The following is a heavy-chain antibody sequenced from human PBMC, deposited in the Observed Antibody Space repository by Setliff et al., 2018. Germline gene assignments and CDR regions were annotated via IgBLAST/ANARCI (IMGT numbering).Heavy chain of an antibody. J-gene: IGHJ3*02. CDR3: ARRPTGPGAPFDI. D-gene: IGHD3-10*01. V-gene: IGHV4-39*07. CDR1: GGSISSSSYY. CDR2: IYSSGST. Sequence: SETLSLTCTVSGGSISSSSYYWGWIRQPPGKGLEWIGRIYSSGSTKYNPSLKSRVTISGDTSKNQFSLKLSSVTAADTAVYFCARRPTGPGAPFDIWGHGTMVTVSS.